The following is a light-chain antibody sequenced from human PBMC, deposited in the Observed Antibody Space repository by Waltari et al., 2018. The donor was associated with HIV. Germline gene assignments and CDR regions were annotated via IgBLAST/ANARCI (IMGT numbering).Light chain of an antibody. CDR1: ALPNEN. V-gene: IGLV3-25*03. CDR3: ESADNSGTYWV. CDR2: KDP. J-gene: IGLJ3*02. Sequence: SYELTQPPSVSVSPGQTAKLTCSGDALPNENAQWYQQKPGQAPLLVIYKDPQRPSGIPERFSGSHSGTTVTLTISGVQAEDEADYYCESADNSGTYWVFGGGTKLSVL.